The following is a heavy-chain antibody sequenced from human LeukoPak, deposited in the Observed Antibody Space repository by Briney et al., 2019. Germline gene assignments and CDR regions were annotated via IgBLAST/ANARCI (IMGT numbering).Heavy chain of an antibody. CDR3: ARYHPLQYYYYRMDV. D-gene: IGHD5-24*01. V-gene: IGHV4-34*12. J-gene: IGHJ6*01. CDR2: IIHSGSP. CDR1: VGSSSGYY. Sequence: ETLPLPSAAYVGSSSGYYSTWIGPPPRKGLEWSGEIIHSGSPNKNPPLKSRVTTSLDTSKNQFSLKLSSVTAADTAMYYCARYHPLQYYYYRMDVWGQGATVTVSS.